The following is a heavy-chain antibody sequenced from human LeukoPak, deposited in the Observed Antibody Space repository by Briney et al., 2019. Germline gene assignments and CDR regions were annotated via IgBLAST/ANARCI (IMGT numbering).Heavy chain of an antibody. Sequence: PGGSLRLSCAASGFTFSSYSMNWVRQAPGKGLEWVSYISSSSSTIYYADSVKGRFTISRDNAKNSLYLQMNSLRAEDTAVYYCARVELRYFDPPNFDYWGQGTLVTVSS. J-gene: IGHJ4*02. CDR2: ISSSSSTI. CDR3: ARVELRYFDPPNFDY. D-gene: IGHD3-9*01. CDR1: GFTFSSYS. V-gene: IGHV3-48*04.